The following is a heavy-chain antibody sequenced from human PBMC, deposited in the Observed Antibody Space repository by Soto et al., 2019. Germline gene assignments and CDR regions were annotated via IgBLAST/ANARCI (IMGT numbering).Heavy chain of an antibody. CDR3: ARGATTQYYYYGMDV. CDR1: GGSISSSNW. V-gene: IGHV4-4*02. CDR2: IYHSGST. D-gene: IGHD1-26*01. J-gene: IGHJ6*02. Sequence: PSETLSLTCAVSGGSISSSNWWCWVRQPPGKGLEWIGEIYHSGSTNYNPSLKSRVTISVDKSKNQFSLKLSSVTAADTAVYYCARGATTQYYYYGMDVWGQGTTVTVSS.